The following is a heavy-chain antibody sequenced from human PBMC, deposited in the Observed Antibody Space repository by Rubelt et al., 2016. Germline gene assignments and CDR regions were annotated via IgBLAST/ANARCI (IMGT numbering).Heavy chain of an antibody. CDR3: ARSGPDVVVPAAIRVEGDAFDI. V-gene: IGHV3-74*01. CDR1: GFTFSSYW. CDR2: INSDGSST. Sequence: EVQLVESGGGLVQPGGSLRLSCAASGFTFSSYWMHWVRQAPGKGLVWVSRINSDGSSTSYADSVKSRFTISRDKAKNTLYLQMNSLRAEDTAVYYCARSGPDVVVPAAIRVEGDAFDIWGQGTMVTVSS. J-gene: IGHJ3*02. D-gene: IGHD2-2*02.